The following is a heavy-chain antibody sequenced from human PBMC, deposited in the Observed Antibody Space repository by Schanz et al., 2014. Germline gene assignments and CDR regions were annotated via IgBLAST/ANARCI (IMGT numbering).Heavy chain of an antibody. CDR2: IYYSGST. V-gene: IGHV4-39*01. CDR3: ARLWGGWRIPDY. J-gene: IGHJ4*02. D-gene: IGHD6-19*01. CDR1: GDSISSTSYY. Sequence: QLQMQESGPGLVKPSETLSLTCSVSGDSISSTSYYWGWIRQPPGKGLEWIGSIYYSGSTYYNAPSKSRAPIPVDTPKNQSSRKLNSVTAADSAVYYCARLWGGWRIPDYWGQGTLVTVSS.